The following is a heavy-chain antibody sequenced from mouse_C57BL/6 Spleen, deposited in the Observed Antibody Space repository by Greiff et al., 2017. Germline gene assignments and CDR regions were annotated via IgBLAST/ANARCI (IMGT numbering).Heavy chain of an antibody. CDR3: ARPVVAEGYAMDY. J-gene: IGHJ4*01. Sequence: DVQLVESGGGLVKPGGSLKLSCAASGFTFSDYGMHWVRQAPEKGLEWVAYISSGSSTIYYADTVKGRFTISRDNAKNTLFLQMTSLRSEDTAMYYCARPVVAEGYAMDYWGQGTSVTVSS. CDR1: GFTFSDYG. CDR2: ISSGSSTI. D-gene: IGHD1-1*01. V-gene: IGHV5-17*01.